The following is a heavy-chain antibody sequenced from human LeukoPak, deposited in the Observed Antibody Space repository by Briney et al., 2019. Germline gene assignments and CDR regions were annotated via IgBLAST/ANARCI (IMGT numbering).Heavy chain of an antibody. V-gene: IGHV3-11*04. J-gene: IGHJ4*02. D-gene: IGHD3-22*01. Sequence: GGSLRLSCAASGFTFSDYYMSWIRQAPGKGLEWVSYISSSGTTIYYADSVKGRFTISRDNAKNSLYLQMNSLRAEDTAVYYCARHYDSSGYFYSGVYWGQGTLVTVSS. CDR2: ISSSGTTI. CDR1: GFTFSDYY. CDR3: ARHYDSSGYFYSGVY.